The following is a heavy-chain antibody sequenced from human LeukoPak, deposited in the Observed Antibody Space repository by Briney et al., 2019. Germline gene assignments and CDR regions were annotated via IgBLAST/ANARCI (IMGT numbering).Heavy chain of an antibody. CDR1: GYFFTSYH. D-gene: IGHD2-2*01. J-gene: IGHJ5*02. Sequence: GASVKVSYKASGYFFTSYHMHWVRQAPGQGLEWMGIIDPTGGSTTYPQRFQGRVTMTRDTSTSTVYMELSSLRSEGTAMYYCARDGCSSTRCSAGGNWFDPWGQGILVTVSS. V-gene: IGHV1-46*01. CDR2: IDPTGGST. CDR3: ARDGCSSTRCSAGGNWFDP.